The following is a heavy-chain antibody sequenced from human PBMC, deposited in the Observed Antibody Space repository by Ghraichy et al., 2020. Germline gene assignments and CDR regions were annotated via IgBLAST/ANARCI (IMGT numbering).Heavy chain of an antibody. V-gene: IGHV4-59*01. D-gene: IGHD6-19*01. Sequence: SETLSLTCTVSGGSISSYYWSWIRQPPGKGLEWIGYIYYSGSTNYNPSLKSRVTISVDTSKNQFSLKLSSVTAADTAVYYCARDRVSGPRPGSGWSKWGQGTLVTVSS. CDR3: ARDRVSGPRPGSGWSK. J-gene: IGHJ4*02. CDR1: GGSISSYY. CDR2: IYYSGST.